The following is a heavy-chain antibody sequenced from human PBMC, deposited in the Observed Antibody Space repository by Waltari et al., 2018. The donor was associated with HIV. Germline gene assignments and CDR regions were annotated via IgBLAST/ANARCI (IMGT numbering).Heavy chain of an antibody. Sequence: EVQLVESGGGLVQPGGSLRLSCAASGFTFSSYSMNWVRQPPGKGLEWVSYISSIISTRYYADSVKGRFTISRDNAKNSLYLQMNSLRAEDTAVYYGARGNSSGRLAFDIWGRGTMVTVSS. D-gene: IGHD6-19*01. J-gene: IGHJ3*02. CDR3: ARGNSSGRLAFDI. V-gene: IGHV3-48*04. CDR2: ISSIISTR. CDR1: GFTFSSYS.